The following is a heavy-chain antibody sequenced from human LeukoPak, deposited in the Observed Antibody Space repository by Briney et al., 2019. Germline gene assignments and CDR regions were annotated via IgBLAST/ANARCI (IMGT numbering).Heavy chain of an antibody. J-gene: IGHJ4*02. Sequence: PGGSLRLSCTASGFTFSNFWMSWVRQAPGKGLEWVANIKPDVSDKYYVDSMEGRFTISRDNAKNSLYLQMNSLRAEDTAVYYCARGLFAGGWYPDYFDYWGQGTLVTVSS. V-gene: IGHV3-7*03. CDR1: GFTFSNFW. D-gene: IGHD6-19*01. CDR3: ARGLFAGGWYPDYFDY. CDR2: IKPDVSDK.